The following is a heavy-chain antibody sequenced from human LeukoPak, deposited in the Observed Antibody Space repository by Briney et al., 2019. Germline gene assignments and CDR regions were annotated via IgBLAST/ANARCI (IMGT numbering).Heavy chain of an antibody. J-gene: IGHJ4*02. CDR1: GFTFSSYS. CDR3: TKRVKYGGTWDHFAD. Sequence: GGSLRLSCAASGFTFSSYSMNWVRQAPGKGLEWVSTVNADGGNTYYADSVKGRFTTSRDNSKSTLILQMNSLRVEDTALYYCTKRVKYGGTWDHFADWGQGTLVTVSS. D-gene: IGHD1-26*01. CDR2: VNADGGNT. V-gene: IGHV3-23*01.